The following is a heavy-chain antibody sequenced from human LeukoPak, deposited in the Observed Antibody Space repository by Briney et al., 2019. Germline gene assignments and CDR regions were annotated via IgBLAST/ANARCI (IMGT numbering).Heavy chain of an antibody. CDR1: GFTFSSYG. V-gene: IGHV3-30*02. CDR2: IRYDGTNK. J-gene: IGHJ4*02. D-gene: IGHD2-2*01. CDR3: AKDSSSSLYYFDY. Sequence: GGSLRLSCAASGFTFSSYGMHWVRQAPGKGLEWVAFIRYDGTNKYYADSVKGRFTISRDNSKNTLYLQVNSLRAEDTAVYYCAKDSSSSLYYFDYWGQGTLVTVSS.